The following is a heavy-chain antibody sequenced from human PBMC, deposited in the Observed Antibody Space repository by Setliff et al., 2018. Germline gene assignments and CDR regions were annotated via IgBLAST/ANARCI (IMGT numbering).Heavy chain of an antibody. J-gene: IGHJ5*02. D-gene: IGHD7-27*01. CDR1: GDSISSYY. CDR3: ARVTNWGLDLRFDP. V-gene: IGHV4-59*01. CDR2: IYYSGST. Sequence: SETLSLTCTVSGDSISSYYWSWIRQPPGKGLEWIGYIYYSGSTNYSPSLKSRVTMSVATFENHFSLKLNPLTAADTAVYYCARVTNWGLDLRFDPWGQGILVTVSS.